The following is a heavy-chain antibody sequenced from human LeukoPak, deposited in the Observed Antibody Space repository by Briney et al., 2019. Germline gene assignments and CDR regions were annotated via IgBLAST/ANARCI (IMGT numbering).Heavy chain of an antibody. Sequence: PSETLSLTCTVSGGSISSYYWSWIRQPPGKGLEWIGYIYYSGTTNYNPSLKSRVTISVDTSKNQFSLKLSSVTTADTAVYYCARDHSALVTPFYFYYWGQGILVTVSS. J-gene: IGHJ4*02. D-gene: IGHD4-23*01. CDR1: GGSISSYY. CDR3: ARDHSALVTPFYFYY. CDR2: IYYSGTT. V-gene: IGHV4-59*01.